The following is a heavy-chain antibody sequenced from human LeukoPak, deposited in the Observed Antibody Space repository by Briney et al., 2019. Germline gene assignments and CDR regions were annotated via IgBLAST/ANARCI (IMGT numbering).Heavy chain of an antibody. Sequence: SETLSLTCAVSGYSISSGYYCGWIRQPPGEGLEWIGSIYHSGSTYYNPSLKSRVTISVDTSKNQFSLKLSSVTAADTAVYYCARLYGVAFDIWGQGTMVTVSS. J-gene: IGHJ3*02. D-gene: IGHD3-16*01. V-gene: IGHV4-38-2*01. CDR1: GYSISSGYY. CDR3: ARLYGVAFDI. CDR2: IYHSGST.